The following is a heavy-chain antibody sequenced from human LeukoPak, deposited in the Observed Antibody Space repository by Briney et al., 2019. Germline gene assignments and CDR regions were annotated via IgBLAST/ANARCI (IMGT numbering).Heavy chain of an antibody. D-gene: IGHD3-10*01. J-gene: IGHJ4*02. Sequence: GGSLRLSCAASGFTFSSYDMHWVRQAPGKGLEWVAVIWYDGSNKYYADSVKGRFTISRDNSKNTLYLQMNSLRAEDTAVYYCARDNWFGEPRDYFDYWGQGTLVTVSS. CDR3: ARDNWFGEPRDYFDY. CDR2: IWYDGSNK. CDR1: GFTFSSYD. V-gene: IGHV3-33*01.